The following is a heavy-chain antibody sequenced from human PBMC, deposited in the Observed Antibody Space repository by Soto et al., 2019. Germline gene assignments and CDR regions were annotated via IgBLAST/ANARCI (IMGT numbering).Heavy chain of an antibody. CDR3: ARHSHQQLRTGFDP. Sequence: QVQLQESGPGLVKPSETLSLTCTVSGGSISSYYWRWIRQPPGKGLEWIGYIYNSGRTNYNPSLKSRVTISVDTSKNQFSLKLSSVTAADTAVYYCARHSHQQLRTGFDPWGQGTLVTVSS. CDR1: GGSISSYY. CDR2: IYNSGRT. J-gene: IGHJ5*02. D-gene: IGHD1-1*01. V-gene: IGHV4-59*08.